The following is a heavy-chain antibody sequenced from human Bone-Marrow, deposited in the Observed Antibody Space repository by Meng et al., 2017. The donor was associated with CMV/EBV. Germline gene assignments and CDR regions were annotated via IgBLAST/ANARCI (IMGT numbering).Heavy chain of an antibody. D-gene: IGHD1-26*01. CDR2: INHSGST. CDR3: ASEWATYLGGRIYYHGMDV. Sequence: SETLSLTCTVYGGSFNAYYYNWFRQAPGKGLEWIGEINHSGSTKYNPSLKSRVTISVDKSKNQFSLRLTSVTAADTAVFYCASEWATYLGGRIYYHGMDVWGQGTTVTVSS. V-gene: IGHV4-34*01. J-gene: IGHJ6*02. CDR1: GGSFNAYY.